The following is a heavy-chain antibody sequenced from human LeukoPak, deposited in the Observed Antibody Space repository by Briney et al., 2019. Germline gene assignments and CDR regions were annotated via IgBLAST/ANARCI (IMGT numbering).Heavy chain of an antibody. D-gene: IGHD3-9*01. CDR1: GFTFDDYA. CDR3: AKGGDYDILTADD. CDR2: ISWNSGSI. V-gene: IGHV3-9*01. J-gene: IGHJ4*02. Sequence: PGGSLRLSCAASGFTFDDYAMHWVRQAPGKGLEWVSGISWNSGSIGYADSVKGRFTISRDNAKNSLYLQMNSLRAEDTALYYCAKGGDYDILTADDWGQGTLVTVSS.